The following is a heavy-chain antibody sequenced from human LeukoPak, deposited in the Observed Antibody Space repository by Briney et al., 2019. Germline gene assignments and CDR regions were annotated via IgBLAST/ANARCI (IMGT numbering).Heavy chain of an antibody. CDR1: EFTFSSFA. CDR2: FGERGSSA. J-gene: IGHJ4*02. CDR3: ARVSVAAAGTPFDY. V-gene: IGHV3-23*01. Sequence: GGSLRLSCAASEFTFSSFAMSWVRQAPGKGLEWVSTFGERGSSAYYADSVKGRFTISRDNAKNSLYLQMSSLRADDTAVYYCARVSVAAAGTPFDYWGQGSLVTVSS. D-gene: IGHD6-13*01.